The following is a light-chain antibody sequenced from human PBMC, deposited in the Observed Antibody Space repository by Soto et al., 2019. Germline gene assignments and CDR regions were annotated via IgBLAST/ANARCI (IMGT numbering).Light chain of an antibody. CDR3: QQRSNWPRT. CDR1: QSVSSY. J-gene: IGKJ1*01. Sequence: EIVLPQSPNPLSLSPGERATLSCMASQSVSSYLAWYQQKPGQAPRLLIYDASNRATGIPARFSGSGSGTDFTLTISSLEPEDFALYYCQQRSNWPRTFGQGTKVDIK. CDR2: DAS. V-gene: IGKV3-11*01.